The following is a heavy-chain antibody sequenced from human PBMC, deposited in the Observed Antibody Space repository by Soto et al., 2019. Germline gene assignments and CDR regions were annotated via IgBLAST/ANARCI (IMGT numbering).Heavy chain of an antibody. D-gene: IGHD5-18*01. CDR1: GGSFSGYY. J-gene: IGHJ4*02. Sequence: SETLSLTCAVYGGSFSGYYWSWIRQHPGKGLEWIGYIYYSGSTYYNPSLKSRVTISVDTSKNQFSLKLSSVTAADTAVYYCARDKSGYSYYYFDYWGQGTLVTVSS. CDR2: IYYSGST. CDR3: ARDKSGYSYYYFDY. V-gene: IGHV4-31*11.